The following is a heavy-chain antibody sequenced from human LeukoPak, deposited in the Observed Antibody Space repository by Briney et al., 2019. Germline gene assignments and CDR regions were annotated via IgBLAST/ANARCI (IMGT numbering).Heavy chain of an antibody. Sequence: ASVKVSCKASGYTFTGYYMHWVLQAPGQGLEWMGWINPNSGGTNYAQKFQGRVTMTRDTSISTAYMELSRLRSDDTAVYYCAREEPQYGYYYYYYYMDVWGKGTTVTVSS. CDR1: GYTFTGYY. J-gene: IGHJ6*03. CDR3: AREEPQYGYYYYYYYMDV. V-gene: IGHV1-2*02. CDR2: INPNSGGT. D-gene: IGHD1-14*01.